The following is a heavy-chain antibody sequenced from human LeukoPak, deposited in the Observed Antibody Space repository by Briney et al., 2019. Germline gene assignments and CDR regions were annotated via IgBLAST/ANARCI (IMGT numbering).Heavy chain of an antibody. V-gene: IGHV3-23*01. J-gene: IGHJ4*02. Sequence: GGSLRLSCAASGFTFSSYAMNWVRQAPGKGLKWVSGISESGAITHYADSVKGRFTISRDNSKNTVFLQMNSLRAEDTAVYYCAVSVGFERVWHYFNNWGQGTQVTVSS. D-gene: IGHD3-9*01. CDR2: ISESGAIT. CDR1: GFTFSSYA. CDR3: AVSVGFERVWHYFNN.